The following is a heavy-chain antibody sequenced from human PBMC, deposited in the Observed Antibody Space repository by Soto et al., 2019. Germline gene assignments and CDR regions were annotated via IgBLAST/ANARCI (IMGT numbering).Heavy chain of an antibody. CDR3: ACLAWFGDPVPPFDC. Sequence: PVGSLKLTCPYFGFTFTSYAMSCVDQPPGKGLEWVSGVSGSGGRTNHADSVKGRFTVSRDNSKNTVYLQMDSLRAEDTAVYYCACLAWFGDPVPPFDCWGQGIVVTVSS. V-gene: IGHV3-23*01. D-gene: IGHD3-10*01. J-gene: IGHJ4*02. CDR1: GFTFTSYA. CDR2: VSGSGGRT.